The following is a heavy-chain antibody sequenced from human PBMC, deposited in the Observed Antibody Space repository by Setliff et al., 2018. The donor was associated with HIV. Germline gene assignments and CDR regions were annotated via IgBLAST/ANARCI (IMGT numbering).Heavy chain of an antibody. CDR1: GYTFSSYD. D-gene: IGHD3-22*01. J-gene: IGHJ6*03. CDR3: ARARRDSYDRGRRNHYYIDV. Sequence: ASVKVSCKASGYTFSSYDINWVRQATGQGLEWMGWMNPNSGNTGYAQKSQGRVTMTRDTSIGTAYMELNNLKFEDTAVYYCARARRDSYDRGRRNHYYIDVWGKGTTVTVSS. V-gene: IGHV1-8*02. CDR2: MNPNSGNT.